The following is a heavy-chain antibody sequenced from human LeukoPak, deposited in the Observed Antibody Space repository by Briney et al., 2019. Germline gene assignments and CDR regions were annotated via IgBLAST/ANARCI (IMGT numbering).Heavy chain of an antibody. Sequence: GGSLRLSCAASGFTFSSHWMSWVRQAPGKGLEWVGNIKQDGSEKYYVDSVKGRFTISRDNAKNSLYLQMNSLRAEDTALYYCAKDDSSGYLFDYWGQGTLVTVSS. CDR3: AKDDSSGYLFDY. J-gene: IGHJ4*02. V-gene: IGHV3-7*03. D-gene: IGHD3-22*01. CDR2: IKQDGSEK. CDR1: GFTFSSHW.